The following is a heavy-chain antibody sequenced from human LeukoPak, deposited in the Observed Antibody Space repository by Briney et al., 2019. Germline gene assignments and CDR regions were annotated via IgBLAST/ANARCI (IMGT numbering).Heavy chain of an antibody. CDR3: ARGRPFDY. CDR2: IYSGGST. CDR1: GFTFSSYA. J-gene: IGHJ4*02. Sequence: GGSLRLSCAASGFTFSSYAMSWVRQTPGKGLEWVSVIYSGGSTYYADSVKGRFTISRDNSKNSLYLQMNSLRAEDTAVYYCARGRPFDYWGQGTLVTVSS. V-gene: IGHV3-53*01.